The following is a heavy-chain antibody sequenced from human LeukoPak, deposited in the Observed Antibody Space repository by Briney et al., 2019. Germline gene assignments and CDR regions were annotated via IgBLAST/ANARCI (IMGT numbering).Heavy chain of an antibody. V-gene: IGHV3-30*04. D-gene: IGHD6-19*01. CDR3: ARDLVYSSGWYAGELDH. CDR2: ITYDGSNK. CDR1: GFAFSSGA. Sequence: GGSLRLSCSASGFAFSSGAMHWVRQAPGRGLEWLAVITYDGSNKDYAESVRGRLTISRDNPKSTLFLQMNSLRPEDTAVYYCARDLVYSSGWYAGELDHWGLGTLVSVSS. J-gene: IGHJ4*02.